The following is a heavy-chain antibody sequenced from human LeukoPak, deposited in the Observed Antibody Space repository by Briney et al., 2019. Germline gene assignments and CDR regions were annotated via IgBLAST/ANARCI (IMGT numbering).Heavy chain of an antibody. V-gene: IGHV3-9*01. J-gene: IGHJ4*02. D-gene: IGHD3-10*01. Sequence: GGSLRLSCAASGFTFDDYAMHWVRQAPGKGLECVSGISWNSGSIGYADSVKGRFTISRDNAKNSLYLQMNSLRAEDTALYYCAKDGSGYYYGSGSHFDYWGQGTLVTVSS. CDR2: ISWNSGSI. CDR1: GFTFDDYA. CDR3: AKDGSGYYYGSGSHFDY.